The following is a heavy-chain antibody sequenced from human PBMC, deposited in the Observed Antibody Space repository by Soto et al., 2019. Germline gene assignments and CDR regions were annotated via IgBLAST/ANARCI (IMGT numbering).Heavy chain of an antibody. Sequence: EVQLSESGGGLLQPGGSLRLSCAASGFTFSIYAMSWVRQAPGKGLQWVSAISGSGVRTYYADSVKGRFTISRDNSKNTLYLQMNSLRAEDTAVYYCAKDRLHGSGSYPDDAFDIWVQGTVVTVSS. D-gene: IGHD3-10*01. CDR1: GFTFSIYA. CDR3: AKDRLHGSGSYPDDAFDI. CDR2: ISGSGVRT. V-gene: IGHV3-23*01. J-gene: IGHJ3*02.